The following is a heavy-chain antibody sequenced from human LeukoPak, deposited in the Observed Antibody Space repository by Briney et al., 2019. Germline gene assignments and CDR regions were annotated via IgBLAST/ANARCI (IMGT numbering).Heavy chain of an antibody. CDR2: ISGSGGST. Sequence: PGGSLRLSCAASGFTFSSYAMSWVRQAPGEGLEWVSAISGSGGSTYYADSVKGRFTISRDNSKNTLYLQMNSLRAEDTAVYYCAKSNRALWSGYYKGGRYYYYGLDVWGQGTTVTVPS. D-gene: IGHD3-3*01. CDR3: AKSNRALWSGYYKGGRYYYYGLDV. CDR1: GFTFSSYA. V-gene: IGHV3-23*01. J-gene: IGHJ6*02.